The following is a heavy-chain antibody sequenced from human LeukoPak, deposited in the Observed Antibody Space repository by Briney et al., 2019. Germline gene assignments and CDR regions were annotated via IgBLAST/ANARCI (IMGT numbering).Heavy chain of an antibody. CDR3: ARSNWNYAFDI. Sequence: PSETLSLTCTVSGGSIRSSYYYWGWIRQPPGKGLEWIGSIYDSGSTYYNPSLKSRVTISVDTSKNQFSLKLSSVTAADTAVYYCARSNWNYAFDIWGQGTMVTVSS. D-gene: IGHD1-7*01. J-gene: IGHJ3*02. CDR2: IYDSGST. V-gene: IGHV4-39*07. CDR1: GGSIRSSYYY.